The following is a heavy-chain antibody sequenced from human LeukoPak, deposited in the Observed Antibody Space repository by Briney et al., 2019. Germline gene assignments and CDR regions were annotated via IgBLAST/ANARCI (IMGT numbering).Heavy chain of an antibody. CDR1: GGTFSSYA. Sequence: ASVKVSCKASGGTFSSYAIGWVQQAPGQGLEWMGRIIPILGIANYAQKFQGRVTITADKSTSTAYMELSSLRSEDTAVYYCARVDTAMVIDYWGQGTLVTVSS. CDR2: IIPILGIA. J-gene: IGHJ4*02. D-gene: IGHD5-18*01. CDR3: ARVDTAMVIDY. V-gene: IGHV1-69*04.